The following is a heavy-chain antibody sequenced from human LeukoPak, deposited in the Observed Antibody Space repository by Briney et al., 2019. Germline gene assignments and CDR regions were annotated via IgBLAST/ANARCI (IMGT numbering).Heavy chain of an antibody. Sequence: ASVTVSCKASGYTFTGYYMHWVRQAPGQGLEWMGWINPNSGGTNYAQQFQGRVTMTRDTSISTAYMELSRLRSDDTAVYYCARGPYYYDSSGYYYEGLDYWGQGTLVTVS. D-gene: IGHD3-22*01. CDR1: GYTFTGYY. J-gene: IGHJ4*02. CDR2: INPNSGGT. CDR3: ARGPYYYDSSGYYYEGLDY. V-gene: IGHV1-2*02.